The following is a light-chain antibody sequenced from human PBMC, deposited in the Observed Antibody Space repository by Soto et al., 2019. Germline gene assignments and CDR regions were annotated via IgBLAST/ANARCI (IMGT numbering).Light chain of an antibody. CDR1: SSDVGANNF. V-gene: IGLV2-14*01. CDR2: GVT. CDR3: SSYANTYNWV. J-gene: IGLJ3*02. Sequence: QSVLTQPASLSGTPGQSITISCTGTSSDVGANNFVSWYQQHPGKAPKLLIYGVTNRPSGVSNRFSGSKSGNTASLSISGLQADDDGDYYCSSYANTYNWVFGGGTKVTVL.